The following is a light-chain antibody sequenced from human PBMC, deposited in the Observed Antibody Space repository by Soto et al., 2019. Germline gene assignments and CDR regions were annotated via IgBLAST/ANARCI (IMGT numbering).Light chain of an antibody. Sequence: EFVLTQSPGTLSLSPGERATLSCRASQSVSSSYLAWYQQKPGQAPSLLIYSASNRATGIPDRFSGSGSGTDFTLTISRLEPEDFAVYYCQQYDSSPPAYTFGPGTKVDIK. J-gene: IGKJ3*01. CDR3: QQYDSSPPAYT. CDR1: QSVSSSY. V-gene: IGKV3-20*01. CDR2: SAS.